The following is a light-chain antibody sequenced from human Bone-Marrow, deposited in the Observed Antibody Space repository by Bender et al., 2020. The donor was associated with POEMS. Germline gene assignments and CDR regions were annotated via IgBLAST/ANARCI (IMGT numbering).Light chain of an antibody. CDR3: AAWDDNLDGVL. Sequence: QSVLTQPPSASGTPGQRVTISCSGSTSNIGSHFVYWYQQLPGAAPTLLIYRNNQRPSGVPDRFSGSRSGTSASLAISGLRSEDEATYYCAAWDDNLDGVLFGGGTKLTVL. CDR2: RNN. V-gene: IGLV1-47*01. CDR1: TSNIGSHF. J-gene: IGLJ2*01.